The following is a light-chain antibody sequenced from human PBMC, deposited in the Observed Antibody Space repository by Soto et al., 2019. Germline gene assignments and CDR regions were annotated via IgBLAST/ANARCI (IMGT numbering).Light chain of an antibody. CDR2: DNN. CDR3: GTWDSSLSARYV. Sequence: QSVLTQPPSVSAAPGQKVTISCSGSSSNIGNNYVSWYQQLPGTAPKLLIYDNNKRPSGIPDRFSGSKSGTSATLGITGLQTGDEADYHCGTWDSSLSARYVFGTGTKVTVL. V-gene: IGLV1-51*01. J-gene: IGLJ1*01. CDR1: SSNIGNNY.